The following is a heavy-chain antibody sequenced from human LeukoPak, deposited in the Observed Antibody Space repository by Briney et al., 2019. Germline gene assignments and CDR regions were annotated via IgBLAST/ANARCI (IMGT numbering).Heavy chain of an antibody. V-gene: IGHV1-18*01. CDR2: ISAYNGNT. J-gene: IGHJ6*02. D-gene: IGHD3-10*01. Sequence: GASVKVSCKASGYTFTSYGISWVRQAPGQGLEWMEWISAYNGNTNYAQKLQGRVTMTTDTSTSTAYMELRSLRSDDTAVYYCARGYGSGSYRSYYYGMDVWGQGTTVTVSS. CDR1: GYTFTSYG. CDR3: ARGYGSGSYRSYYYGMDV.